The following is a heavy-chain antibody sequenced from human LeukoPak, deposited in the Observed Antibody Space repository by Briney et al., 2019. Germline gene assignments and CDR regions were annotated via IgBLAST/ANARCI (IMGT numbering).Heavy chain of an antibody. CDR2: ISYDGSNK. D-gene: IGHD6-6*01. CDR1: GFTFSSYA. V-gene: IGHV3-30-3*01. CDR3: ARDGWAARPQRYFDY. Sequence: PGGSLRLSCAASGFTFSSYAMHWVRQAPGKGLEWVAVISYDGSNKYYADSVKGRFTISRDNSKNTLYLQMNSLRAEDTAVYYCARDGWAARPQRYFDYWGQGTLVTVSS. J-gene: IGHJ4*02.